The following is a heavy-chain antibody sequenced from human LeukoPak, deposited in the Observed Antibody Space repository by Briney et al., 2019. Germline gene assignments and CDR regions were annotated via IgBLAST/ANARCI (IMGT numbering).Heavy chain of an antibody. CDR3: ARDLDY. CDR1: GFTFSSYW. Sequence: GGSLRLSCAASGFTFSSYWMSWVRPAPGKGLEWVASVKDDESEKYYVDSVKGRFTIFRDNVKNSLYLQMNDLRAEDTAVYYCARDLDYWGQGTLVTVSS. J-gene: IGHJ4*02. V-gene: IGHV3-7*05. CDR2: VKDDESEK.